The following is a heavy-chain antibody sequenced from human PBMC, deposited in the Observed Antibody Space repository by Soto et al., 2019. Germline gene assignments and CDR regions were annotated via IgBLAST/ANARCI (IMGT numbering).Heavy chain of an antibody. CDR2: IYHSGST. D-gene: IGHD6-6*01. J-gene: IGHJ5*02. Sequence: LSVTCSVSGGTITSGRSSWNWNRQSPGKGLEWIAYIYHSGSTYYNPSLKSRVTISVDRSENQFSLKLTSVTAADTAVYYCVRESVASGPNYFDTWGPGTLVTVSS. V-gene: IGHV4-30-2*06. CDR1: GGTITSGRSS. CDR3: VRESVASGPNYFDT.